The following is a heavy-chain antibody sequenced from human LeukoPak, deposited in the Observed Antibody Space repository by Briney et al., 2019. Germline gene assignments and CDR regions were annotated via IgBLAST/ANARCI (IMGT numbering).Heavy chain of an antibody. D-gene: IGHD3-3*01. CDR3: AIVNVFGVVPSRDYYYMDV. Sequence: ASVKVSCKASGYTFTSYDINWVRQATGQGLEWMAWMNPNSGNTGYAQKFQGRVTMTRNTSISTAYMELSSLRSEDTAVYYCAIVNVFGVVPSRDYYYMDVWGKGTTVTVSS. CDR2: MNPNSGNT. J-gene: IGHJ6*03. CDR1: GYTFTSYD. V-gene: IGHV1-8*01.